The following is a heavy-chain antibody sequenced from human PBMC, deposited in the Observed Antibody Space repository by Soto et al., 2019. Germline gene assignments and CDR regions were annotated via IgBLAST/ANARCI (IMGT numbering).Heavy chain of an antibody. CDR1: GFIFSNYG. V-gene: IGHV3-30*03. Sequence: SLRLSCAASGFIFSNYGMHWVRQPPGKGLEWVAVISMDGSTIYYADSVKGRFTISRDNAKNSLYLQMNSLRAEDTAVYYCAREPYSSSWYNWFDPWGQGTLVTVSS. D-gene: IGHD6-13*01. CDR2: ISMDGSTI. J-gene: IGHJ5*02. CDR3: AREPYSSSWYNWFDP.